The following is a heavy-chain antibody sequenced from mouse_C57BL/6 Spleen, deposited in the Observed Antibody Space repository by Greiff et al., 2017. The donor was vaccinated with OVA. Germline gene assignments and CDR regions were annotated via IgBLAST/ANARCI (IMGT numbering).Heavy chain of an antibody. CDR3: AREHYGSSAWFAD. CDR2: ISSGSSTI. Sequence: DVHLVESGGGLVKPGGSLKLSCAASGFTFSDYGMHWVRQAPEKGLEWVAYISSGSSTIYYADTVKGRFTISRDNAKNTLFLQMTSLRSEDTAMYYCAREHYGSSAWFADWGQGTLVTVSA. V-gene: IGHV5-17*01. J-gene: IGHJ3*01. CDR1: GFTFSDYG. D-gene: IGHD1-1*01.